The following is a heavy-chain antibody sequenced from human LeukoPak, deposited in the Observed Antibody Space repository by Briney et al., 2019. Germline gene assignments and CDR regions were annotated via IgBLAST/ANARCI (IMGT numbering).Heavy chain of an antibody. CDR1: GFTFNNYW. V-gene: IGHV3-7*01. D-gene: IGHD6-6*01. J-gene: IGHJ6*02. Sequence: GGSLRLSCAASGFTFNNYWMSWVRQAPGKGLEWVANIKQDGSEKYYVDSVKGRFTISRDNAKNSLYLQMNSLRAEDTAVYYCARGTPSSSDSYYGMDVWGQGTTVTVSS. CDR2: IKQDGSEK. CDR3: ARGTPSSSDSYYGMDV.